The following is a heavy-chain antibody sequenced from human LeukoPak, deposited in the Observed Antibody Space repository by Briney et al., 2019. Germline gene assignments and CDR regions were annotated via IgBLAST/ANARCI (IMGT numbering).Heavy chain of an antibody. D-gene: IGHD6-13*01. Sequence: GGSLRLSCAASGFTFSSYSMNWVRRAPGKGLEWVSYISSSGSTIYYADSVKGRFTISRDNAKNSLYLQMNSLGDEDTAVYYCAGYSSSWRRIDYWGQGTLVTVSS. J-gene: IGHJ4*02. V-gene: IGHV3-48*02. CDR1: GFTFSSYS. CDR3: AGYSSSWRRIDY. CDR2: ISSSGSTI.